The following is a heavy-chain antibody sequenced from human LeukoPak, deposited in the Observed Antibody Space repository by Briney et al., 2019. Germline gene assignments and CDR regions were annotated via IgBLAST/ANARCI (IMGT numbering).Heavy chain of an antibody. V-gene: IGHV4-39*07. J-gene: IGHJ4*02. CDR1: VGSISSSSYY. D-gene: IGHD3-22*01. CDR3: ARGQNYYDKSTPFDY. CDR2: IYYSEST. Sequence: SETLSLTCTVSVGSISSSSYYWDWIRQPPGKVREWIGRIYYSESTYYNTSLKRRVTISVDTSKNQFSLKLSSVTAADTAVYYCARGQNYYDKSTPFDYWGQGTLVTVSS.